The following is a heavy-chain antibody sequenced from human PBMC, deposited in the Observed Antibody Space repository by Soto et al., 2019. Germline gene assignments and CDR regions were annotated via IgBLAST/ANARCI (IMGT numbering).Heavy chain of an antibody. CDR3: ARGRDGYNSAFDI. D-gene: IGHD5-12*01. Sequence: QVQLVQSGAEVKKPGASVKVSCKASGYTLTSYYMHWVRQAPGQGLEWMGIINPSGGSTSYAKNFYGRCTVTRETSTSTVYMELSSLRSDDTAVYYCARGRDGYNSAFDIWGQGTMVTVSS. CDR1: GYTLTSYY. CDR2: INPSGGST. J-gene: IGHJ3*02. V-gene: IGHV1-46*03.